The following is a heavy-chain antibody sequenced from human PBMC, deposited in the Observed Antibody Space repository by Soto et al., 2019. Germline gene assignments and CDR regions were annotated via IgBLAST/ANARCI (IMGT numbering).Heavy chain of an antibody. CDR1: GFTFSSYS. D-gene: IGHD2-21*02. CDR2: ISSSSSTI. J-gene: IGHJ6*02. CDR3: ARAWRNGGNSVDRGMDV. V-gene: IGHV3-48*02. Sequence: SLRLSCAASGFTFSSYSMNWVRQAPGKGLEWVSYISSSSSTIYYADPVKGRFTISRDNAKNSLYLQMNSLRDEDTAVYYCARAWRNGGNSVDRGMDVWGQGTTVTVSS.